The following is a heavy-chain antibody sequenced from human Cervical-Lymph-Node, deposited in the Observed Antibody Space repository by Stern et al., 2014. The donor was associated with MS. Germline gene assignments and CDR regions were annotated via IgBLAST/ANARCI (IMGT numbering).Heavy chain of an antibody. D-gene: IGHD2/OR15-2a*01. CDR1: GYDFTGFF. J-gene: IGHJ4*02. CDR3: AREATRIIVGIDY. CDR2: LNPNSADP. V-gene: IGHV1-2*06. Sequence: MQLVESGAKMKKPGASVKVSCKASGYDFTGFFIHWVRQVPGQGLEWMGRLNPNSADPNHAQNFTGRLILTKDTSISTAYLELSGLTSADTAVYYCAREATRIIVGIDYWGQGAQVTVSS.